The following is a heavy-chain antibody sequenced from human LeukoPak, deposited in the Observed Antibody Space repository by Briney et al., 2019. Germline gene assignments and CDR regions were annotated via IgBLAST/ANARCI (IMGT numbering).Heavy chain of an antibody. CDR3: ARRRYDILTGYYRGYYYYMGV. V-gene: IGHV4-34*01. Sequence: SETLSLTCAVYGGSFSGYYWSWIRQPPGEGLEWIGEINHSGSTNYNPSLKSRVTISVDTSKNQFSLKLSSVTAADTAVYYCARRRYDILTGYYRGYYYYMGVWGKGTTVTISS. CDR2: INHSGST. D-gene: IGHD3-9*01. CDR1: GGSFSGYY. J-gene: IGHJ6*03.